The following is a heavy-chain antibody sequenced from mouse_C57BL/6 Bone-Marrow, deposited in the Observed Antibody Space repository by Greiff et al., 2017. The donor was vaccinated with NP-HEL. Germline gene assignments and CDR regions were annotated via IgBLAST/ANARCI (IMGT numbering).Heavy chain of an antibody. J-gene: IGHJ1*03. CDR1: GFTFSDYY. Sequence: EVQVVESEGGLVQPGSSMKLSCTASGFTFSDYYMAWVRQVPEKGLEWVANINYDGSSTYYLDSLKSRFIISRDNAKNILYLQMSSLKSEDTATYYCARSYYSNYGWYFDVWGTGTTVTVSS. D-gene: IGHD2-5*01. CDR2: INYDGSST. V-gene: IGHV5-16*01. CDR3: ARSYYSNYGWYFDV.